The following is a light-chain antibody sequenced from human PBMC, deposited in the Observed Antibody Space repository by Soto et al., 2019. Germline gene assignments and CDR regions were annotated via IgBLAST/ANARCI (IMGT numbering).Light chain of an antibody. J-gene: IGKJ1*01. Sequence: EIVLTQSPGTLSFSPGEIATLSCRASQCVSSTSLAWYQQKPGQAPRLLIYGASNRATGIPDRFSGSGSGTDFTLTISRLEPEDFAVYYCQQYDGSPPWTFGLGTKVEFK. V-gene: IGKV3-20*01. CDR1: QCVSSTS. CDR2: GAS. CDR3: QQYDGSPPWT.